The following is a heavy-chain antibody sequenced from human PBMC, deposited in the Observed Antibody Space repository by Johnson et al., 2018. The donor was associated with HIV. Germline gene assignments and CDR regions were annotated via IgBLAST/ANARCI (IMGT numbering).Heavy chain of an antibody. CDR1: GFTFSSYA. CDR3: ARDRGAARDAFDI. J-gene: IGHJ3*02. D-gene: IGHD6-6*01. V-gene: IGHV3-30-3*01. Sequence: QLVESGGGVVQPGRSLRLSCAASGFTFSSYAMHWVRQAPGKGLEWVAVISYDGSNKYYADSVKGRFTISRDNSKNTLYLQMNSLRAEDTAVYYCARDRGAARDAFDIWGQGTMVTVSS. CDR2: ISYDGSNK.